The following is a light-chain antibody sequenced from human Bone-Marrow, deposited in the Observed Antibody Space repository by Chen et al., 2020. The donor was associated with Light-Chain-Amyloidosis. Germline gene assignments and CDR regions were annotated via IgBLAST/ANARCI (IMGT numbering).Light chain of an antibody. CDR2: AAS. CDR1: QRISNS. Sequence: DIQLTQSPSSLSASVGDRVPITCRASQRISNSLNWYQQKPGKAPKLLIHAASTLQSGVPLRFSGSGYGTDCILTISSVQHEDFAMYYCQQSYSMSSITFGQGTRLEIK. J-gene: IGKJ5*01. CDR3: QQSYSMSSIT. V-gene: IGKV1-39*01.